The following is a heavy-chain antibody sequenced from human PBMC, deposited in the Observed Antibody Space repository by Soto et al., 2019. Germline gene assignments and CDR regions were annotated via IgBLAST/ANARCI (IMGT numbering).Heavy chain of an antibody. CDR3: ARRWGRTFDY. J-gene: IGHJ4*02. Sequence: QVQLQESGPGLVKPSETLSLTCTVSGGSISSYYWSWIRQPPGKGLEWIGYIYYSGSTNYTPSPKGRVTISVDTSKNQFSLKLSSVTAADTAVYYCARRWGRTFDYWGQGTLVTVSS. D-gene: IGHD7-27*01. CDR1: GGSISSYY. CDR2: IYYSGST. V-gene: IGHV4-59*08.